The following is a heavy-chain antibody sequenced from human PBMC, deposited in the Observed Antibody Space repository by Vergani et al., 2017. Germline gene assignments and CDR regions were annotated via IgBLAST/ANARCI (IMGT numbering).Heavy chain of an antibody. D-gene: IGHD6-19*01. CDR3: ARGYNSDWIWSWFDP. Sequence: QVQLVESGGGVVQPGGSLRLSCAASGFSSSTYGMHWVRQAPGRGREWGAFLRYEGSNEYYGDAVKGRFIISRDNSKNTLYLDMNSLRAEDTAVYYCARGYNSDWIWSWFDPWGQGTLVTVSA. V-gene: IGHV3-30*02. J-gene: IGHJ5*02. CDR1: GFSSSTYG. CDR2: LRYEGSNE.